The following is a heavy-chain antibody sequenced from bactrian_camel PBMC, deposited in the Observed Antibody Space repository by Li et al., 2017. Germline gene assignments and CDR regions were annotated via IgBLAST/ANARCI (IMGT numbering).Heavy chain of an antibody. D-gene: IGHD6*01. CDR1: GFTFSVYY. V-gene: IGHV3-2*01. Sequence: VQLVESGGGLVQPGGSLRLSCAASGFTFSVYYMHWVRQAPGKGLEWVSSIYNDGSNTYYADSVKGRFTISRDNAKNTVYLQMNSLKSEDTALYYCATGNPEGGSWYGLCFGYWGQGTQVTVS. CDR2: IYNDGSNT. CDR3: ATGNPEGGSWYGLCFGY. J-gene: IGHJ6*01.